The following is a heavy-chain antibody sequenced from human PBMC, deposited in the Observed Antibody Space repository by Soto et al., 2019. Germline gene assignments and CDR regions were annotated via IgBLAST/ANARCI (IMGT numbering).Heavy chain of an antibody. CDR1: GGSISNYY. D-gene: IGHD2-15*01. CDR3: ARHNKMTSRQYSVDS. CDR2: IYSSGST. J-gene: IGHJ4*02. V-gene: IGHV4-59*08. Sequence: SETLSLTCTVSGGSISNYYWSWIRQFPGKGLEWIGYIYSSGSTNYNPSLKSRITMSVDTSKNQLSLKLSSVTAADTAVYYCARHNKMTSRQYSVDSWGQGTLVTVSS.